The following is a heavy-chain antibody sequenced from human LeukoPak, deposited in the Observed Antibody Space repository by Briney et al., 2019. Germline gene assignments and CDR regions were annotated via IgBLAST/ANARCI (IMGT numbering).Heavy chain of an antibody. J-gene: IGHJ4*02. D-gene: IGHD6-6*01. Sequence: ASVKVSCKASGYTFTSYDINWVRQATGQGREWMGWMNPNSGNTGYAQKFQGRVNMTRNTSISTAYMELSSLESEDTAVYYCARRRSGSSGPPSDHWGQGTLVTVSS. CDR1: GYTFTSYD. CDR2: MNPNSGNT. CDR3: ARRRSGSSGPPSDH. V-gene: IGHV1-8*01.